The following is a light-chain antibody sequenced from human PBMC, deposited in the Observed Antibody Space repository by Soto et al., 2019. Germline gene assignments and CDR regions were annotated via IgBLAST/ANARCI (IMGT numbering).Light chain of an antibody. J-gene: IGLJ1*01. CDR2: DVS. V-gene: IGLV2-14*03. CDR1: SSDVGGYNF. Sequence: QSALTQPASVSGSPGQSITISCTGTSSDVGGYNFVSWYQHHPGKAPKLIIYDVSNRPSGVSNRFSGSKSGNTASLTISGLQAEDEADYYCTSYTSSFTYVFGTWTKVTVL. CDR3: TSYTSSFTYV.